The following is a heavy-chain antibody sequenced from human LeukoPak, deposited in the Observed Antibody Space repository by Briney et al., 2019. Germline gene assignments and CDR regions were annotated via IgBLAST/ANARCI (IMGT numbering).Heavy chain of an antibody. V-gene: IGHV3-74*01. J-gene: IGHJ6*03. D-gene: IGHD5-12*01. Sequence: GGSLRLSCAASGFTFSSYWMHWVRQAPGKGLVWVSRINSDGSRTSYADSVKGRFTVSRDNSKNTLYLQMKSLRAEDTAVYYCAKGGGYEAQYYYYYLDVWGKGTTVTISS. CDR3: AKGGGYEAQYYYYYLDV. CDR1: GFTFSSYW. CDR2: INSDGSRT.